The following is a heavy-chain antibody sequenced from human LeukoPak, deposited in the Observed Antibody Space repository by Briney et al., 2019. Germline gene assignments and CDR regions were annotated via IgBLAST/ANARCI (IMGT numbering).Heavy chain of an antibody. D-gene: IGHD3-3*01. CDR2: INPSGGST. CDR3: AREGRPTYYDFWSGYGMDV. V-gene: IGHV1-46*02. J-gene: IGHJ6*02. CDR1: GYTFNNYG. Sequence: ASVKVSCKASGYTFNNYGITWVRQAPGQGLEWMGIINPSGGSTSYAQKFQGRVTMTRDTSTSTVYMELSSLRSEDTAVYYCAREGRPTYYDFWSGYGMDVWGQGTTVTVSS.